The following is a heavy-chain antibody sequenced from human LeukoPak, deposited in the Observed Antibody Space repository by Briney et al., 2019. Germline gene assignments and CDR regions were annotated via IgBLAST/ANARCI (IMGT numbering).Heavy chain of an antibody. CDR1: GYTFTAFA. CDR3: ARRGAVAGTTGDY. Sequence: ASVKVSCKASGYTFTAFAISWVRRAPGQGLECMGWISGYNGNTNYAQKFQGRVTMTTDTSTNTAFMELRSLRSDDTAVYYCARRGAVAGTTGDYWGQGTLVTVSS. D-gene: IGHD6-19*01. CDR2: ISGYNGNT. V-gene: IGHV1-18*01. J-gene: IGHJ4*02.